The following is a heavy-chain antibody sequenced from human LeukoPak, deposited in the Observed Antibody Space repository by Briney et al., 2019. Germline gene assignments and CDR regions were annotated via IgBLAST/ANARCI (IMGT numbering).Heavy chain of an antibody. CDR1: GYTFTGYY. J-gene: IGHJ5*02. CDR2: INPNSGGT. Sequence: ASVKVSCKASGYTFTGYYMHWVRQAPGQGLEWVGWINPNSGGTNYAQKFQGRVTMTRDTSISTAYMELSSLRSEDTAVYYCARAVIVVAAATQRNWFDPWGQGTLVTVSS. V-gene: IGHV1-2*02. D-gene: IGHD2-15*01. CDR3: ARAVIVVAAATQRNWFDP.